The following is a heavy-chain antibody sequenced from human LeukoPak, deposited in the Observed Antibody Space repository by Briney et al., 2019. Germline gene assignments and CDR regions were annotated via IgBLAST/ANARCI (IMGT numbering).Heavy chain of an antibody. CDR1: GFTFSSYA. J-gene: IGHJ4*02. Sequence: GGSLRLSCAASGFTFSSYAMNWVRQAPGKGLEWVSAISGSGGIPYYADSVDGRFTISRDNSKNTLSLQMSSLRAEDTAVYYCAKVTVNFWSGLSHWGQGTLVTVSS. V-gene: IGHV3-23*01. CDR2: ISGSGGIP. CDR3: AKVTVNFWSGLSH. D-gene: IGHD3-3*01.